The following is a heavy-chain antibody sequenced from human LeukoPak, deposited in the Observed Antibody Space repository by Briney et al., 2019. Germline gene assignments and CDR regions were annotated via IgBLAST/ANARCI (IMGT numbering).Heavy chain of an antibody. V-gene: IGHV3-30-3*01. CDR1: GFPFSYYA. CDR3: AREGTARDAFDI. D-gene: IGHD2-21*02. J-gene: IGHJ3*02. Sequence: KPGRSLRLSCAASGFPFSYYAMHWVRQAPGKGLEWVAFISSDGSDKYYADSVKGRFTISRDNSKNTLYLQMTSLRGEDTAMYYCAREGTARDAFDIWGQGTMVTVSS. CDR2: ISSDGSDK.